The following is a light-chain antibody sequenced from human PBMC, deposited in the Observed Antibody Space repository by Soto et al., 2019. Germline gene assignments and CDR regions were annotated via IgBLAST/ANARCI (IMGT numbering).Light chain of an antibody. CDR2: DNN. CDR3: GTWDSSLSAYV. J-gene: IGLJ1*01. Sequence: SELTQPPSVSAAPGQEVTITCSGSSSNIGNNYVSWYQQLPGTAPKLLIYDNNKRPSGIPDRFSGSKSGTSATLGITGLQTGDEADYYCGTWDSSLSAYVFGTGTKGTVL. CDR1: SSNIGNNY. V-gene: IGLV1-51*01.